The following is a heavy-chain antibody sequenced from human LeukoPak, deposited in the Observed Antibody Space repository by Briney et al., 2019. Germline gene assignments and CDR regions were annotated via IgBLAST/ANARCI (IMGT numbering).Heavy chain of an antibody. Sequence: ASVKVSFKASGYTFTSYGISWVRQAPGQGLEWMGWISTYNGNTNYAQKLQGKVTMTTDTSTSTAYMELRSLRSDDTAVYYCAREAGGATEFYFDYWGQGTLVTVSS. CDR3: AREAGGATEFYFDY. D-gene: IGHD1-26*01. CDR1: GYTFTSYG. V-gene: IGHV1-18*01. J-gene: IGHJ4*02. CDR2: ISTYNGNT.